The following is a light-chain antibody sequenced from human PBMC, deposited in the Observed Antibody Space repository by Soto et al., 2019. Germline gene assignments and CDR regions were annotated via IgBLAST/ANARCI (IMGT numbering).Light chain of an antibody. Sequence: QSALTQPASVSGSPGQSITISCTGSSSDVGGHKYVSWYQQHPNKVPKLIIFDVSNRPSGVPNRFSGSKSDNTASLTISGLQAEDEAEYYCSSYTSSSTLIFGGGTKVTVL. J-gene: IGLJ2*01. CDR1: SSDVGGHKY. V-gene: IGLV2-14*03. CDR3: SSYTSSSTLI. CDR2: DVS.